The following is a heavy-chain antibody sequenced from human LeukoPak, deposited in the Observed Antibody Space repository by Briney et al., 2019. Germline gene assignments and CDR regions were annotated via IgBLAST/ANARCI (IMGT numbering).Heavy chain of an antibody. D-gene: IGHD3-22*01. J-gene: IGHJ4*02. V-gene: IGHV3-48*02. CDR2: ISYSSSAI. Sequence: GGSLRLSCAASGFTFSIYSMNWVRQAPGKGLEWVSYISYSSSAIYYADSVKGRFTISRDNAKNSLYLRMNSLRDEDTAVYYCARDSYGSSGYYYVSDYWGQGTLVTVSS. CDR1: GFTFSIYS. CDR3: ARDSYGSSGYYYVSDY.